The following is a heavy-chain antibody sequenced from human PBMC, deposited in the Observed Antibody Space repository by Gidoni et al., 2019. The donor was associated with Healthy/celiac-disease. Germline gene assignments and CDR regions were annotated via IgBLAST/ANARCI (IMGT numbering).Heavy chain of an antibody. V-gene: IGHV3-33*01. Sequence: QVQLVESGGGVVQPGRSLRLSCAASGFTFSSYGMHWVRQAPGKGLEWVAVIWYDGSNKYYADSVKGRFTISRDNSKNTLYLQMNSLRAEDTAVYYCARDWGSGSGWLYMDVWGQGTTVTVSS. J-gene: IGHJ6*02. CDR1: GFTFSSYG. CDR2: IWYDGSNK. D-gene: IGHD6-19*01. CDR3: ARDWGSGSGWLYMDV.